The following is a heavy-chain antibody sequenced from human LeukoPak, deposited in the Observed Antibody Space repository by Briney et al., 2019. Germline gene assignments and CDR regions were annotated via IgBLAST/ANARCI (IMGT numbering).Heavy chain of an antibody. D-gene: IGHD1-26*01. V-gene: IGHV3-30*18. CDR1: GFTFSSYG. Sequence: GGSLRLSCAASGFTFSSYGMHWVRQAPGKGLEWVAVISYDGSNKYYADSVKGRFTISRDNSKNTLYLQLNSLRAEDTAVYYCAKDRSGSYFPSYYFDYWGQGTLVTVPS. CDR3: AKDRSGSYFPSYYFDY. CDR2: ISYDGSNK. J-gene: IGHJ4*02.